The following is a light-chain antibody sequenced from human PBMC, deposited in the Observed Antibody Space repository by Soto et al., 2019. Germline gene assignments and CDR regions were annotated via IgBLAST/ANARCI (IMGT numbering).Light chain of an antibody. Sequence: QSVLTQPGSVSGSPGQSVTISCTGTSSDVGGYNYVSWYQHHPGKAPKLMIYDVSKRPSGVPDRFSGSKSGNTASLTISGLQAEDEDDYYCCSYAGSYTFYVFGTGTKVT. CDR1: SSDVGGYNY. CDR2: DVS. J-gene: IGLJ1*01. CDR3: CSYAGSYTFYV. V-gene: IGLV2-11*01.